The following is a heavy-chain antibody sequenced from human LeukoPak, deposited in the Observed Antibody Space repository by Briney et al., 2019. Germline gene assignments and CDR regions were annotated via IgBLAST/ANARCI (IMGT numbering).Heavy chain of an antibody. Sequence: GGSLRLSCAASGFTFSDYYMSWIRQAPGKGLEWVSYISSSGSTIYYADSVKGRFTISRDNSKNTLYLQMNSLRAEDTAVYYCAKDHVWGSYLLYYYYMDVWGKGTTVTISS. V-gene: IGHV3-11*01. J-gene: IGHJ6*03. CDR3: AKDHVWGSYLLYYYYMDV. CDR2: ISSSGSTI. D-gene: IGHD3-16*02. CDR1: GFTFSDYY.